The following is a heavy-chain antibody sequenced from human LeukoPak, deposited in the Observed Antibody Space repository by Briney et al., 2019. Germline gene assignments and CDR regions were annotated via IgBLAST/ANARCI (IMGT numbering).Heavy chain of an antibody. J-gene: IGHJ4*02. CDR3: TTGTWIQLWLADY. D-gene: IGHD5-18*01. CDR2: INPSSDGGTT. Sequence: GGSLRLSCAASGFTFTKAWMSWVRQAPGKGLEWVGHINPSSDGGTTDYAAPVKGRFSISRDDSKNALHLQMNRLKTEDTAVYYCTTGTWIQLWLADYWGQGTLVTVSS. V-gene: IGHV3-15*01. CDR1: GFTFTKAW.